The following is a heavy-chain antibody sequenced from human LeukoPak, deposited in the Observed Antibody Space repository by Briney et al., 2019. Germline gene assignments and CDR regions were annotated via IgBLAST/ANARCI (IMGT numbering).Heavy chain of an antibody. D-gene: IGHD3/OR15-3a*01. CDR2: TSGSI. CDR1: GASISSHY. J-gene: IGHJ6*03. V-gene: IGHV4-59*11. CDR3: ARVLAIFGLDTTDFYMDV. Sequence: KPSETLSLTCAVSGASISSHYWSWIRQPPGKGLEWIGYTSGSISDNPSLKSRVAVSVDPSQNQVSLSLTSVTAADTAVYYCARVLAIFGLDTTDFYMDVWAKGPRSPSP.